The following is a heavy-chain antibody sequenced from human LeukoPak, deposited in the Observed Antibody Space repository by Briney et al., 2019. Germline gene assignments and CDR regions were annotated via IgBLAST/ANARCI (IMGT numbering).Heavy chain of an antibody. D-gene: IGHD4-17*01. CDR2: IYYSGST. CDR3: ASPPHYGDYVVRDY. CDR1: GGSISSSSYY. Sequence: SETLSLTCTVSGGSISSSSYYWGWIRQPPGKGLEWIGSIYYSGSTYYNPSLKSRVTISVDTSKNQLSLKLSSVTAADTAVYYCASPPHYGDYVVRDYWGQGTLVTVSS. J-gene: IGHJ4*02. V-gene: IGHV4-39*01.